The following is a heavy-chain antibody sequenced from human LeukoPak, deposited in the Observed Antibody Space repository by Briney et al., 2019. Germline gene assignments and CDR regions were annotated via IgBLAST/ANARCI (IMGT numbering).Heavy chain of an antibody. J-gene: IGHJ4*02. Sequence: SETLSLTCAVYGGSFSGYYWSWIRQPPGKGLEWIGEINHSGSTNYNPSLKSRVTISVDTSKNQFSLKLSSVTAADTAVYYCARGVRIAARPYFDYWGQGTLVTVSS. CDR3: ARGVRIAARPYFDY. D-gene: IGHD6-6*01. CDR2: INHSGST. CDR1: GGSFSGYY. V-gene: IGHV4-34*01.